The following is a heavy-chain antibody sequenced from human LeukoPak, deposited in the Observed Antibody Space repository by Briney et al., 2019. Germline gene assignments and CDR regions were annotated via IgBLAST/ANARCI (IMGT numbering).Heavy chain of an antibody. CDR3: ARGRYSGYSSFDY. D-gene: IGHD3-9*01. J-gene: IGHJ4*02. CDR1: GYTFTGYY. Sequence: ASVKVSCKASGYTFTGYYMHWVRQAPGQGLEWMGWINPNSGNTGYAQKFQGRVTMTRNTSISTAYMELSSLRSEDTAVYYCARGRYSGYSSFDYWGQGTLVTVSS. V-gene: IGHV1-8*02. CDR2: INPNSGNT.